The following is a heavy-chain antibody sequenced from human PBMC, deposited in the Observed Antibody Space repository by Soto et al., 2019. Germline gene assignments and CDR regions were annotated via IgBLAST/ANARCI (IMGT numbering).Heavy chain of an antibody. CDR3: GRPRVGAIFAY. Sequence: SETLSLTCAVYGGSFSGYYWSWIRQPPGKGLEWIGEINHSGSTNYNPSLRSRVTISVDTSKNQFSLKLSSVTAADTAVYYCGRPRVGAIFAYGAKGPLVPVSS. D-gene: IGHD1-26*01. CDR1: GGSFSGYY. V-gene: IGHV4-34*01. CDR2: INHSGST. J-gene: IGHJ4*02.